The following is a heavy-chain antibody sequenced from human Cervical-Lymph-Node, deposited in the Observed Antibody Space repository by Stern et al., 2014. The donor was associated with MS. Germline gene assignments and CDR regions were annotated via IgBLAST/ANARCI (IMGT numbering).Heavy chain of an antibody. CDR2: ITWNNVIL. J-gene: IGHJ5*02. D-gene: IGHD2-15*01. V-gene: IGHV3-9*01. CDR3: AKDSSSHFCNGGTCYSFGNWFDP. CDR1: GFAFDDYA. Sequence: EVQLVESGGGLVQPGRSLRLSCAGSGFAFDDYAMHWVRQAPGKGLEWVSGITWNNVILGYADSVKGRFTISRDNAKNSLYLQMNSLRAEDTALYYCAKDSSSHFCNGGTCYSFGNWFDPWGQGTLVTVSS.